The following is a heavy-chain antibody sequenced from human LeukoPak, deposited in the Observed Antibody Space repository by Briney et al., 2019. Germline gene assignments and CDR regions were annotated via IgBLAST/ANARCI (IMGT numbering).Heavy chain of an antibody. CDR2: IYPADSDT. D-gene: IGHD3-10*01. J-gene: IGHJ6*01. CDR1: GYSFTIYW. CDR3: VRSTLVRGVISMDV. V-gene: IGHV5-51*01. Sequence: GESLKISCKGSGYSFTIYWIGWVRQMPGKGLEWMGIIYPADSDTRYSPSFQGQVTISADKSISTTYLQWSSLKASDTAMYYCVRSTLVRGVISMDVXXXGXTVTVSS.